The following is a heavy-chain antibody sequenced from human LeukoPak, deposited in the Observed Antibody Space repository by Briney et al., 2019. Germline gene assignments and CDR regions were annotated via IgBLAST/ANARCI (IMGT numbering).Heavy chain of an antibody. CDR3: ARVPNSGSYYGAFDH. CDR2: INHSGST. CDR1: GGSFSDYY. D-gene: IGHD1-26*01. V-gene: IGHV4-34*01. J-gene: IGHJ4*02. Sequence: SETLSLTCGVYGGSFSDYYWSWIRQPPGKGLEWIGEINHSGSTNYNPSLKSRVTISVDTSKNQFSLQLSSVTAADTAIYYCARVPNSGSYYGAFDHWGQGTLVTVSS.